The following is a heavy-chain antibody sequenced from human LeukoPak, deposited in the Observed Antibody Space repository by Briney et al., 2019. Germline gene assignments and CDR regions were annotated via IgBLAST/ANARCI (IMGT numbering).Heavy chain of an antibody. CDR3: TTDRPSRIAVPGLFDY. J-gene: IGHJ4*02. Sequence: GGSLRLSCASSGFTFNSYAMSWVRQAPGKGLEWLSVISGNGGSTHYADSVKGRFTISRDNSKHTLDLQMNSLKTEDTGVYYCTTDRPSRIAVPGLFDYWGQGTQVTVSS. V-gene: IGHV3-23*01. CDR2: ISGNGGST. D-gene: IGHD6-19*01. CDR1: GFTFNSYA.